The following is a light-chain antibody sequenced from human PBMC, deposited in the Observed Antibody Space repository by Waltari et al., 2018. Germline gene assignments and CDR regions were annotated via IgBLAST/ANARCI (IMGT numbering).Light chain of an antibody. J-gene: IGKJ1*01. Sequence: EIVLTQSPDTLSLSPGERATLSCRASQSVSSSYLAWYQQKPGQAPRLLIYGASSRATGIPDRFSGRGSGTDFTLTISRLEPEDFAVYYGQQYGSSPETFGQGTKVEIK. CDR3: QQYGSSPET. V-gene: IGKV3-20*01. CDR1: QSVSSSY. CDR2: GAS.